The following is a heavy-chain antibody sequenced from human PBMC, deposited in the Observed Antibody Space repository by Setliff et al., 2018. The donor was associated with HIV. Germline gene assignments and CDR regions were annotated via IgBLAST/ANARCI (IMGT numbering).Heavy chain of an antibody. V-gene: IGHV3-74*01. CDR3: TRDRAKSKATFDS. CDR1: GFTFRRHW. CDR2: INSDGSST. J-gene: IGHJ4*02. D-gene: IGHD3-10*01. Sequence: GGSLRLSCADSGFTFRRHWMHWVRQAPGKGLVWVSRINSDGSSTSYADSVKGRFTISRDSAKNSVFPQMNSLTVEDSAVYYCTRDRAKSKATFDSWGQGTLVTVSS.